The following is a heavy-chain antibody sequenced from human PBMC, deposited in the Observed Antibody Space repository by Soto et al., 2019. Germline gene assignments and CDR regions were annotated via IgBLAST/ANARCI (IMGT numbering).Heavy chain of an antibody. CDR3: AKDLVRELTPGLY. CDR2: ISYDGSNK. V-gene: IGHV3-30*18. CDR1: GFTFSSYG. D-gene: IGHD1-26*01. J-gene: IGHJ4*02. Sequence: PGGSLRLSCAASGFTFSSYGMHWVRQAPGKGLEWVAVISYDGSNKYYADSVKGRFTISRDNSKNTLYLQMNSLRAEDTAVYYCAKDLVRELTPGLYWGQGTLVTVSS.